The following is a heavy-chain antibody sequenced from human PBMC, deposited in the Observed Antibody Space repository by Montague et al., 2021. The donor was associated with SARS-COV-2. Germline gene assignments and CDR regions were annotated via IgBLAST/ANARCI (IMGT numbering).Heavy chain of an antibody. CDR2: TYYRSKWYN. CDR3: ARKMDSSFDV. D-gene: IGHD2-2*03. J-gene: IGHJ3*01. CDR1: GASLSSDSLS. Sequence: VSPGASLSSDSLSWHWIRQSPSRGLEWLASTYYRSKWYNDSAPSVSGRATVKPDASRNQFSLHLDSVTPEDTALYFCARKMDSSFDVWGKGTMVIVSS. V-gene: IGHV6-1*01.